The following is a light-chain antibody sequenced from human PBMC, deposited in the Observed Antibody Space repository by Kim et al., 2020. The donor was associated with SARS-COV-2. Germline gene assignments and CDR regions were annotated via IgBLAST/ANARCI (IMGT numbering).Light chain of an antibody. CDR2: DVS. CDR3: SSYTSSSTWV. Sequence: GQSITISCTGTSSDVGGYNYVSWYQQHPGQAPTLMIYDVSKRPSGVSNRFSGSKSGSTASLTISGLQAEDEADYYCSSYTSSSTWVFGGGTQLTVL. CDR1: SSDVGGYNY. J-gene: IGLJ3*02. V-gene: IGLV2-14*04.